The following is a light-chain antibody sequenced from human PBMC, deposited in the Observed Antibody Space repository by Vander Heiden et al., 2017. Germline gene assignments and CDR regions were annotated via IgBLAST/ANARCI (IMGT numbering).Light chain of an antibody. CDR3: AAWDDSLNGWV. V-gene: IGLV1-44*01. CDR2: RSD. Sequence: QPVVTQTPSASGTPGQRVTISCSGSNSNIGSNTVNWYQQFPGTAPKLLIYRSDQRPSGVPDRFSGSKSGTSASLAISGLQSEDEADYYCAAWDDSLNGWVFGGGTKLTVL. CDR1: NSNIGSNT. J-gene: IGLJ3*02.